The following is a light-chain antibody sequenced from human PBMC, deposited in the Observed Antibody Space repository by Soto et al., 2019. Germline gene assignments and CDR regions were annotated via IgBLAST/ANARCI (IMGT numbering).Light chain of an antibody. CDR1: QSVSSSY. J-gene: IGKJ5*01. CDR2: GAS. Sequence: EIGLTQSPGTLSLSPGERATLSCRASQSVSSSYLAWYQQKPGQAPRLLIYGASSRATGIPDRFSGSASGTDFTLTINRLEPEDFAVYYCQLYGISPHFGQGTRLENK. CDR3: QLYGISPH. V-gene: IGKV3-20*01.